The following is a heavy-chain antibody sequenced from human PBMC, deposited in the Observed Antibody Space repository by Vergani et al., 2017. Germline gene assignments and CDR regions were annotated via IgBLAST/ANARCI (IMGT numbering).Heavy chain of an antibody. J-gene: IGHJ2*01. CDR1: GGSISSGGYY. Sequence: QVQLQESGPGLVKPSQTLSLTCTVSGGSISSGGYYWSWIRQHPGKGLEWIGYIYYSGSTYYNPSLKSRVTISVDTSKNQFSLKLSSVTAADTAVYYCAYSYSSGYPKYWYFDRWGRGTLVTVSA. V-gene: IGHV4-31*03. D-gene: IGHD3-22*01. CDR2: IYYSGST. CDR3: AYSYSSGYPKYWYFDR.